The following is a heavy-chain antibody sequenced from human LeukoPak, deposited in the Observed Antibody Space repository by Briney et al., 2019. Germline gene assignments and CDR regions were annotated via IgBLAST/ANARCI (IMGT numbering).Heavy chain of an antibody. CDR1: GGSFSGYY. CDR3: ATGALGDFWSGYYTPWFDP. CDR2: IYYSGST. V-gene: IGHV4-59*01. D-gene: IGHD3-3*01. J-gene: IGHJ5*02. Sequence: PSETLSLTCAVYGGSFSGYYWSWIRQPPGKGLEWIGYIYYSGSTNYNPSLKSRVTISVDTSKNQFSLKLSSVTAADTAVYYCATGALGDFWSGYYTPWFDPWGQGTLVTVSS.